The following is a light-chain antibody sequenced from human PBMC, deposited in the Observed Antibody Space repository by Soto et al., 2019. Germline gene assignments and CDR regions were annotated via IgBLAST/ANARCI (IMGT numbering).Light chain of an antibody. CDR1: SSDVGGYNL. CDR2: EGN. J-gene: IGLJ2*01. CDR3: SSYASRSTSVV. Sequence: QSALTQPASVSGSLGQSITISCTGTSSDVGGYNLVSWYQQHPGKAPKLMIYEGNKRPSGVSNRFSGSKSGNTASLTISGLQAEDEADYYCSSYASRSTSVVFGGGIKLTVL. V-gene: IGLV2-23*01.